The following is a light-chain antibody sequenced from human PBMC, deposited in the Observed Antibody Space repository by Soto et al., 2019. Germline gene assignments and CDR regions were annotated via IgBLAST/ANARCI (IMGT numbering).Light chain of an antibody. CDR2: YKSDSDT. V-gene: IGLV5-45*01. Sequence: QAVVTQPASLSASPGASASLTCTLRSGINVATYTMYWYQQKPGSPPQYLLRYKSDSDTQQGSGVPGRFSGSKDASANAGILLISRLQSEDDADYYCMIWHGNTYVFGSGTKLTVL. CDR1: SGINVATYT. CDR3: MIWHGNTYV. J-gene: IGLJ1*01.